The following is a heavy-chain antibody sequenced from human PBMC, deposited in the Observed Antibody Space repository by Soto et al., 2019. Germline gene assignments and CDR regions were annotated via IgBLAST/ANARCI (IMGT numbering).Heavy chain of an antibody. CDR1: GFTFTTSA. CDR3: AAEMYILTRRGGMDV. Sequence: ASVKVSCKASGFTFTTSAVQWVRQTRGQRLEWIGWIVVGSGNTNYAQKFQERVTITRDMSTSTAYMELSSLRSEDTAVYYCAAEMYILTRRGGMDVWGQGTTVTVSS. J-gene: IGHJ6*02. CDR2: IVVGSGNT. D-gene: IGHD3-9*01. V-gene: IGHV1-58*01.